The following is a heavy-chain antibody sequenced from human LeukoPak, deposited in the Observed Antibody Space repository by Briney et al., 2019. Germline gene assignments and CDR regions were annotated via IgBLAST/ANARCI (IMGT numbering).Heavy chain of an antibody. Sequence: PGGTLRLSCAATGFTFNSYALSWVRQAPGKGLEWVSAISRGGDVTYYADAVEGRFTISRDNSKKMLFLQMSSLRVEDTATYYCTKEATATGYASDWGQGTLVTVSS. CDR3: TKEATATGYASD. V-gene: IGHV3-23*01. CDR2: ISRGGDVT. D-gene: IGHD1-1*01. J-gene: IGHJ4*02. CDR1: GFTFNSYA.